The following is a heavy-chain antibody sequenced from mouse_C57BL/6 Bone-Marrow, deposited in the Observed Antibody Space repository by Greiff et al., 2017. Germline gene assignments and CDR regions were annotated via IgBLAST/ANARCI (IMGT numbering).Heavy chain of an antibody. CDR3: AYPLIGYGSAWFAY. CDR1: GYSFTGYY. D-gene: IGHD1-1*01. Sequence: EVQLQQSGPELVKPGASVKISCKASGYSFTGYYMNWVKQSPEKSLEWIGEINPSTGGTTYNQKFKAKATLTVDKSSSTAYMQLKSLTSEDSAVYYCAYPLIGYGSAWFAYWGQGTLVTVSA. CDR2: INPSTGGT. V-gene: IGHV1-42*01. J-gene: IGHJ3*01.